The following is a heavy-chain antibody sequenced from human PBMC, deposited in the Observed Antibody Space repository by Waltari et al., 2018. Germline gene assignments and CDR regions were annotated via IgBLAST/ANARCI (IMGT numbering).Heavy chain of an antibody. J-gene: IGHJ4*02. CDR2: IYTSEST. D-gene: IGHD2-15*01. CDR3: ARVGVHCSGGSCFYFDY. V-gene: IGHV4-4*07. CDR1: GGSLNYYY. Sequence: QVQLQESVPGLGKASETLSLTCTVSGGSLNYYYWSWIRQSAGKGLEWIGRIYTSESTNLNPSLKTRVAMSLDSSKNQFSLKLSSVTAADTAIYFCARVGVHCSGGSCFYFDYWGPGILVTVSS.